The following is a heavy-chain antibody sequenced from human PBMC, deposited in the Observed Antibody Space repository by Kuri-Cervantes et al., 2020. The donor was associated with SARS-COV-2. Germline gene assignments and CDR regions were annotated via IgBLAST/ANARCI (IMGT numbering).Heavy chain of an antibody. CDR1: GFSFSSYG. CDR3: AKDPLFRGTYDLGKLDS. CDR2: ISSSSSYI. V-gene: IGHV3-21*01. D-gene: IGHD3-3*01. Sequence: GESLKISCAASGFSFSSYGMSWVRQAPGKGLEWVSSISSSSSYIYYADSVKGRFTISRDNAKNSLYLQMNSLRVEDTAVYYCAKDPLFRGTYDLGKLDSWGRGTLVTVSS. J-gene: IGHJ4*02.